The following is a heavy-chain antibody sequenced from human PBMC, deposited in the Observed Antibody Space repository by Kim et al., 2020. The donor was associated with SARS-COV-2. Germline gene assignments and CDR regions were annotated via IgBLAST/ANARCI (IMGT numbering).Heavy chain of an antibody. D-gene: IGHD4-17*01. J-gene: IGHJ6*02. CDR1: GGTFSSYA. V-gene: IGHV1-69*13. CDR3: AREGGHDYGDYGRFLPPRGGMDV. Sequence: SVKVSCKASGGTFSSYAISWVRQAPGQGLEWMGGIIPIFGTANYAQKFQGRVTITADESTSTAYMELSSLRSEDTAVYYCAREGGHDYGDYGRFLPPRGGMDVWGQGTTVTVSS. CDR2: IIPIFGTA.